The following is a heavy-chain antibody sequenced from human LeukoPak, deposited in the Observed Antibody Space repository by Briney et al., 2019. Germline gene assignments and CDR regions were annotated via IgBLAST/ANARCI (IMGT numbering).Heavy chain of an antibody. CDR3: ARGRDNYFDY. CDR1: GFTFDDYA. D-gene: IGHD2-15*01. Sequence: GGSLRLSCAASGFTFDDYAMHWVRQAPGKGLEWVSGISWNSGSIGYADSVKGRFTISRDNAKNSLYLQMNSLRAEDTAVYYCARGRDNYFDYWGQGTLVTVSS. J-gene: IGHJ4*02. CDR2: ISWNSGSI. V-gene: IGHV3-9*01.